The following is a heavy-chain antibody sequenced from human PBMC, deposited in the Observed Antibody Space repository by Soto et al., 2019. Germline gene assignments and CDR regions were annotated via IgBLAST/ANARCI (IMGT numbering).Heavy chain of an antibody. V-gene: IGHV3-15*01. CDR1: GFTFSNAW. CDR3: TTDVGYSYEMYYYYGMDV. CDR2: IKSKTDGGTT. Sequence: EVQLVESGGGLVKPGGSLRLSCAASGFTFSNAWMSWVRQSRGKWREWVGRIKSKTDGGTTDYAAPVKGRFTISRDDSKNTLYLQMNSLKSEDTAVYYCTTDVGYSYEMYYYYGMDVWGQGTTVTVSS. D-gene: IGHD5-18*01. J-gene: IGHJ6*02.